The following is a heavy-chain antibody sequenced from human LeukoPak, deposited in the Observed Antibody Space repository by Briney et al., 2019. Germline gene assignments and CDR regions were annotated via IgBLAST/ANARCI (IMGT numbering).Heavy chain of an antibody. V-gene: IGHV3-7*01. J-gene: IGHJ4*02. Sequence: PGGSLRLSCAASGFTFSSYWMSWVRQAPGKGLEWVANIKQDGSEKYYVDSVKGRFTISRDNAKNSLSLQTYSLRAEDTAVYYCAREYTSSYFDYWGQGALVTVSS. CDR3: AREYTSSYFDY. D-gene: IGHD6-6*01. CDR2: IKQDGSEK. CDR1: GFTFSSYW.